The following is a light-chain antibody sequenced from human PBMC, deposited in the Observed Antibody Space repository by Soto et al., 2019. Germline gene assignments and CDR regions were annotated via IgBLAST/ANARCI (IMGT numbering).Light chain of an antibody. CDR3: ATWDSSLSAVV. CDR2: DNN. V-gene: IGLV1-51*01. Sequence: QSVLTQPPSVSAAPGQKVTISCSGSSSNIGNNYVSWYQHLPGTAPKFLISDNNKRPSGVSDRFSGSKSGTSATLGITGLQTGDEAEYYCATWDSSLSAVVFGGGTKVTVL. J-gene: IGLJ2*01. CDR1: SSNIGNNY.